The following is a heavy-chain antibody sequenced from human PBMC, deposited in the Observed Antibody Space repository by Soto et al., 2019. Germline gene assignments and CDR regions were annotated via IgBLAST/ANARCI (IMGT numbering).Heavy chain of an antibody. J-gene: IGHJ4*02. Sequence: QVQLVQSGAEVKKPGYSVKVSCTASGGTFSSYTISWVRQAPGQGLEWMGRIIPILGIANYAQKFQGRVTITADKSTSTAHMELSSLRSEDTAVYYCARSLGYREGYPSAYWGQGTLVTVSS. CDR1: GGTFSSYT. D-gene: IGHD5-18*01. V-gene: IGHV1-69*02. CDR3: ARSLGYREGYPSAY. CDR2: IIPILGIA.